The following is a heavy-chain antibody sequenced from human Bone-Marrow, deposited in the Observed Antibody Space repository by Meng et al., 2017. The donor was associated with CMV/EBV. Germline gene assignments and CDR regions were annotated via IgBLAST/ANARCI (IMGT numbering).Heavy chain of an antibody. Sequence: ASVKVSCKAFGFTFSDYYIHWVRQAPGQGLEWMALISLSHDSTIYAQNFQGRVTLTRDTSTSTIYMDLSSLRSEDTAIYYCASVIVATLGYYYGMDVWGQGTTVTVSS. CDR3: ASVIVATLGYYYGMDV. CDR2: ISLSHDST. D-gene: IGHD5-12*01. J-gene: IGHJ6*02. V-gene: IGHV1-46*01. CDR1: GFTFSDYY.